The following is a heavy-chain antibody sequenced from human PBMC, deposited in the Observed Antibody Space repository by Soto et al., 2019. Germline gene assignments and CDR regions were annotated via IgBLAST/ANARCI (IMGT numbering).Heavy chain of an antibody. J-gene: IGHJ5*02. V-gene: IGHV4-4*02. Sequence: SETLSLTCAVSSGSISSSNWWSWVRQPPGKGLEWIGEIYHSGSTNYNPSLKSRVTISVDKSENQFSLKLSSVTAADTAVYYCARTYYYGSGSYSYNWFDPWGQGTLVTVSS. CDR1: SGSISSSNW. CDR3: ARTYYYGSGSYSYNWFDP. CDR2: IYHSGST. D-gene: IGHD3-10*01.